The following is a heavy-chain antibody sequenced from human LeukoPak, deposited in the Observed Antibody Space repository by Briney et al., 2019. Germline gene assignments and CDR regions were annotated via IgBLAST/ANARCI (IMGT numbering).Heavy chain of an antibody. D-gene: IGHD7-27*01. CDR1: GFAFSSNW. J-gene: IGHJ4*02. CDR2: INSGGSGT. Sequence: PGGSLRLSCAASGFAFSSNWMHWVRQTPGKGLVWVSRINSGGSGTSYADSVESRFTISRDNAKNTLYLQMNSLKGEDTAVYYCATSLGPLAEYWGQGTLVTVSS. CDR3: ATSLGPLAEY. V-gene: IGHV3-74*01.